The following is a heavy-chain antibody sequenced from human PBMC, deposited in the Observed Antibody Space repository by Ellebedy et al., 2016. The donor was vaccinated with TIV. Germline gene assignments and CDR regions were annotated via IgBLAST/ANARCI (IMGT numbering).Heavy chain of an antibody. Sequence: GESLKISCAASGFTFSTYAMHWDRQAPGKGLEYVSTISSNGGSTYYANSVKGRFTISRDNSKNTLYLQMGSLRAEDMAVYYCARVSLEGGFGYWGQGTLVTVSS. V-gene: IGHV3-64*01. CDR1: GFTFSTYA. J-gene: IGHJ4*02. CDR2: ISSNGGST. D-gene: IGHD3-16*01. CDR3: ARVSLEGGFGY.